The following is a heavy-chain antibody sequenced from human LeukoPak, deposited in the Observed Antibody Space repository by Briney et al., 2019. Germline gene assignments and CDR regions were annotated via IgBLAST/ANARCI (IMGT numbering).Heavy chain of an antibody. CDR1: GYTFTGYY. J-gene: IGHJ4*02. V-gene: IGHV1-46*01. D-gene: IGHD6-19*01. Sequence: ASVKVSCKASGYTFTGYYMHWVRQAPGQGLEWMGIINPSGGSTSYAQKFQGRVTMTRDTSTSTVYMELSSLRSEDTAVYYCARVGQQWQIFWGRGGFDYWGQGTLVTVSS. CDR2: INPSGGST. CDR3: ARVGQQWQIFWGRGGFDY.